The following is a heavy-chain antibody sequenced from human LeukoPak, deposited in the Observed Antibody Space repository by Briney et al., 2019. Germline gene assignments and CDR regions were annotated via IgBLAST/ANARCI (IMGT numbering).Heavy chain of an antibody. D-gene: IGHD5-24*01. Sequence: GRSLRLSCAASGFTFDDYAMHWVRQAPGNGLEWVSGISWNSGSIGYADSVKGRFTISRDNAKNSLYLQMNSLRAEDTALYYCAKPRSGWLQAPFDYWGQGTLVTVSS. CDR1: GFTFDDYA. J-gene: IGHJ4*02. V-gene: IGHV3-9*01. CDR3: AKPRSGWLQAPFDY. CDR2: ISWNSGSI.